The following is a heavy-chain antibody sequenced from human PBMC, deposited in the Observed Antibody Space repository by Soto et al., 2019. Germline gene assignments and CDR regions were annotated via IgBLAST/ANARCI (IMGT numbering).Heavy chain of an antibody. V-gene: IGHV3-23*01. J-gene: IGHJ6*03. CDR1: GFTFSSYA. CDR3: AKGACSGGSCYSVIYYYYMDV. Sequence: GGSLRLSCAASGFTFSSYAMSWVRQAPGKGLEWVSAISGSGIITYYADSVKGRFTISRDNSKNTLYLQMNSLRAEDTAVYFCAKGACSGGSCYSVIYYYYMDVWGEGTTVTVSS. D-gene: IGHD2-15*01. CDR2: ISGSGIIT.